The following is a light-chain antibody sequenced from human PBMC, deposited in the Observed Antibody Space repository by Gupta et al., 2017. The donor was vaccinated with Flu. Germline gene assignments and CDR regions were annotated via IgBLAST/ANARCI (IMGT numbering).Light chain of an antibody. J-gene: IGLJ1*01. CDR2: DVS. V-gene: IGLV2-14*03. CDR1: SSDVAYNF. CDR3: SSYTSSTARV. Sequence: QSALTQPASVSGASGQAVHISCTGTSSDVAYNFVSWHQHHPGEPPKLLIYDVSRRPSGISYRFSGSNFGSTASLTISGLQVEDGAVYFCSSYTSSTARVFGTGTEVTVL.